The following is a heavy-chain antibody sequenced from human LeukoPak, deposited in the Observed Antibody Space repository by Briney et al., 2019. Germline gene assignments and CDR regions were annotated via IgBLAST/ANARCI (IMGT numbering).Heavy chain of an antibody. CDR2: ISTSSSYI. Sequence: GGSLRLSCAASGFAFSSYTMNWVRQAPGKRLEWVSFISTSSSYIYYADSVKGRFTISRDNAKNSLYLQMNSLRAEDTAVYYCARVTNGGYDSGNLDYWGQGTLVTVSS. V-gene: IGHV3-21*01. CDR1: GFAFSSYT. D-gene: IGHD5-12*01. J-gene: IGHJ4*02. CDR3: ARVTNGGYDSGNLDY.